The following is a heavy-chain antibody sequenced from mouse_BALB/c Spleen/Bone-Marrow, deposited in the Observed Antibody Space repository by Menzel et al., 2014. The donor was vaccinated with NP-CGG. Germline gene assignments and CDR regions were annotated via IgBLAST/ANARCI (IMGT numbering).Heavy chain of an antibody. J-gene: IGHJ4*01. Sequence: EVMLVESGGGLVQPGGSRKLSCAASGFTFXSFGMHWVRQAPEKGLEWVAYISSGSSTIYYADTVKGRFTISRDNPKNTLFLQMTSLRSEDTAMYYCARSPYDYAAMDYWGQGTSVTVSS. CDR1: GFTFXSFG. CDR2: ISSGSSTI. CDR3: ARSPYDYAAMDY. V-gene: IGHV5-17*02. D-gene: IGHD2-4*01.